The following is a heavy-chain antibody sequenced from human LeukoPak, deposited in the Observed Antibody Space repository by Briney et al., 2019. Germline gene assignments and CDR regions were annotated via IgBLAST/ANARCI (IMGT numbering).Heavy chain of an antibody. J-gene: IGHJ6*02. V-gene: IGHV3-74*01. CDR1: GFTFSSCW. D-gene: IGHD3-9*01. CDR3: ANCPYYDILPNGMDV. Sequence: PGGSLRLSCAASGFTFSSCWMHWVRQVPGKGLVWVSRINGDGSTTSYADSVKGRFTISRDNSKNTLYLQMNSLRAEDTAVYYCANCPYYDILPNGMDVWGQGTTVTVSS. CDR2: INGDGSTT.